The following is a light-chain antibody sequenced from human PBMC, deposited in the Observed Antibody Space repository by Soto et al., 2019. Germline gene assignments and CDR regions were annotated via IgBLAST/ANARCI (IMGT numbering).Light chain of an antibody. Sequence: DIQMTQSPSTLSASVGDRVTITCRASQSISSWLAWYQQKPGKAPKLLIYKASSLESGVPSRFSGSGSGTEFPITISSLQPDDFATYYCQQYNSYSWTFGQGTKVEIK. J-gene: IGKJ1*01. V-gene: IGKV1-5*03. CDR1: QSISSW. CDR2: KAS. CDR3: QQYNSYSWT.